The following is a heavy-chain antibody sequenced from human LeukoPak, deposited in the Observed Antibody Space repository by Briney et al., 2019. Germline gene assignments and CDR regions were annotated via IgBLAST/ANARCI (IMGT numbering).Heavy chain of an antibody. CDR2: FDPEDGET. CDR1: GYTLTELS. D-gene: IGHD2-8*01. J-gene: IGHJ4*02. V-gene: IGHV1-24*01. CDR3: ATAPRIVLMVYAWYFDY. Sequence: ASVKVSCKVSGYTLTELSMHWVRQAPGKGRDWMGGFDPEDGETIYAQKFQGRVTMTEDTSTDTAYMELSSLRSEDTAVYYCATAPRIVLMVYAWYFDYWGQGTLVTVSS.